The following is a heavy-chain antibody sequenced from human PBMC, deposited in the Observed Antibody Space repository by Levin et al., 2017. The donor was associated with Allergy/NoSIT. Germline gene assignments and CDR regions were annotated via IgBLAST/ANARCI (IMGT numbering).Heavy chain of an antibody. CDR2: ITTYDGDT. J-gene: IGHJ5*02. V-gene: IGHV1-18*01. D-gene: IGHD2/OR15-2a*01. CDR3: ARGTMNTRGP. CDR1: GYTFSAYG. Sequence: ASVKVSCKTSGYTFSAYGITWVRQAPGQGLEWMGWITTYDGDTNLAQKLQGRVTMTADTSTNTAYMELRSLRSDDTAVYYCARGTMNTRGPWGQGTLVTVSS.